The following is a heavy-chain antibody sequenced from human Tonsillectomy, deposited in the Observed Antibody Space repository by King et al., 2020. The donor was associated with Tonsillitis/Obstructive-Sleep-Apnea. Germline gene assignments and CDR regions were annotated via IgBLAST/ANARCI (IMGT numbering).Heavy chain of an antibody. J-gene: IGHJ4*02. Sequence: VQLQESGPGLVKPSETLSLTCTVSGGSISSYYWSWIRQPPGKGLEWIGYIYYSGSTNYNPSLKSRVTISVDTSKNQFSLKLSSVTAADTAVYYCARDGGYSSSWAYFDYWGQGTLVTVSS. D-gene: IGHD6-13*01. V-gene: IGHV4-59*01. CDR3: ARDGGYSSSWAYFDY. CDR2: IYYSGST. CDR1: GGSISSYY.